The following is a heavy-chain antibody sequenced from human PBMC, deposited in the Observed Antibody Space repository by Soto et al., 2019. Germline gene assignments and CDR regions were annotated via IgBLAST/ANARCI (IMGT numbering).Heavy chain of an antibody. J-gene: IGHJ4*02. V-gene: IGHV4-30-4*01. CDR2: IYYSGST. CDR3: ARASVLGGYYFDY. CDR1: GGSISSGDYY. Sequence: NPSETLSLTCTVSGGSISSGDYYWSWIRQPPGKGLEWIGYIYYSGSTYYNPSLKSRVTISVDTSKNQFSLKLSSVTAADTAVYYCARASVLGGYYFDYWGQGTLVTVSS.